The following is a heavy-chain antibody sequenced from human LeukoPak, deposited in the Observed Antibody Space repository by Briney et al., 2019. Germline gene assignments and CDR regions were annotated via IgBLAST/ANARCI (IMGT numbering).Heavy chain of an antibody. Sequence: PGGSLRLSCAASGFTFSSYSMNWVRQAPGKGLEWVSSISSSSSYIYYADSVKGRFTISRDNAKNSLYLQMNSLRAEDTAVYYCARDSLPIIAVAGTAREPNWFDPWGQGTLVTVSS. V-gene: IGHV3-21*01. CDR2: ISSSSSYI. D-gene: IGHD6-19*01. CDR3: ARDSLPIIAVAGTAREPNWFDP. J-gene: IGHJ5*02. CDR1: GFTFSSYS.